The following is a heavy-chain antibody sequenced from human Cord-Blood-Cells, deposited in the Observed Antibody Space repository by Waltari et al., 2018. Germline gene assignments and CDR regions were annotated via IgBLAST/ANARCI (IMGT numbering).Heavy chain of an antibody. V-gene: IGHV3-30*04. D-gene: IGHD1-26*01. Sequence: QVQLVESGGGVVQPGRSLGLSCAASGFTLSSYAMHWVRQAPGKGLEWVAVISYDGSNKYYADSVKGRFTISRDNSKNTLYLQMNSLRAEDTAVYYCAPSGGDPGYFDYWGQGTLVTVSS. CDR1: GFTLSSYA. CDR3: APSGGDPGYFDY. CDR2: ISYDGSNK. J-gene: IGHJ4*02.